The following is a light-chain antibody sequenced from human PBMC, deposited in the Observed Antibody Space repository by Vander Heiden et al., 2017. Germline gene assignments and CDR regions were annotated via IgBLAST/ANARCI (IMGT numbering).Light chain of an antibody. CDR3: QQYNDSPGT. CDR2: GAS. CDR1: RRVSSN. V-gene: IGKV3-15*01. Sequence: MTQSPATVSVSPGERATLSCRASRRVSSNLAWYQQKPGQAPRLLIYGASTRATGSPARFSGSGSGTEFTLTISSLQSEDFAVYYCQQYNDSPGTFGQGTRVEIK. J-gene: IGKJ1*01.